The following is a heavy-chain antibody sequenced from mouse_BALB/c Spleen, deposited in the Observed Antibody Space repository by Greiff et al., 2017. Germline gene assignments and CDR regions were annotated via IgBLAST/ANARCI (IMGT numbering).Heavy chain of an antibody. V-gene: IGHV2-6-4*01. CDR2: ICGGGST. D-gene: IGHD2-3*01. J-gene: IGHJ3*01. Sequence: VQLQESGPGLVAPSQTLSITCTVSGFSLTSYSVHWVRQPPGKGLEWLGMICGGGSTDYNSALKSRLIISKDNSKSQVFLKMNSLQTDDTAMYCCARAEGGYYSAYWGQGTLVTVSA. CDR3: ARAEGGYYSAY. CDR1: GFSLTSYS.